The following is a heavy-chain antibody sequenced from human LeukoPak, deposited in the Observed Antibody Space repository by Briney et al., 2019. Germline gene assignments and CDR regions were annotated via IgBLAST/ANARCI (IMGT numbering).Heavy chain of an antibody. CDR2: ISSSSSYI. CDR3: ARDKWFDY. V-gene: IGHV3-21*05. D-gene: IGHD1-26*01. J-gene: IGHJ4*02. Sequence: GGSLRLSCAASGFTFSSYAMSWVRQAPGKGLEWVSYISSSSSYIYYADSVKGRFTISRDNAKNSLYLQMNSLRAEDTAVYYCARDKWFDYWGQGTLVTVSS. CDR1: GFTFSSYA.